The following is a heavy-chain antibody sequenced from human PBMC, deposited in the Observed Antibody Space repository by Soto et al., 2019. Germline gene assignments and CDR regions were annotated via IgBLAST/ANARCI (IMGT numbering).Heavy chain of an antibody. D-gene: IGHD3-10*01. V-gene: IGHV3-9*01. CDR1: GFTFDDYA. CDR3: AKATLITMVRGDHLDY. CDR2: ISWNSGSI. Sequence: GGSLRLSCAASGFTFDDYAMHWVRQAPGKGLEWVSGISWNSGSIGYADSVKGRFTISRDNAKNSLYLQMNSLRAEDTALYYCAKATLITMVRGDHLDYWGQGTLVTVSS. J-gene: IGHJ4*02.